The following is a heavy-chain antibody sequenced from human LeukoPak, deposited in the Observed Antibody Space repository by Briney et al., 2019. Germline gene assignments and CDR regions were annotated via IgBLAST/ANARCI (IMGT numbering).Heavy chain of an antibody. Sequence: PSETLSLTCTVSGGSISSYYWSWIRQPPGKGLEWIGSIYYSGSTYYNSPLKSRVTISVDTSKNQFSLRLSSVTAADTAMYYCASYYYYDSSGHSFDYWGQGTLVTVSS. D-gene: IGHD3-22*01. J-gene: IGHJ4*02. CDR3: ASYYYYDSSGHSFDY. V-gene: IGHV4-39*01. CDR2: IYYSGST. CDR1: GGSISSYY.